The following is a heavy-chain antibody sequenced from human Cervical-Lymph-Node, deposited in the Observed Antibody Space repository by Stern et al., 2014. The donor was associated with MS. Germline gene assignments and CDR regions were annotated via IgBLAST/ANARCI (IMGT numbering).Heavy chain of an antibody. V-gene: IGHV3-30-3*01. CDR3: ARPSAARYFDY. CDR1: GFTFGRHS. J-gene: IGHJ4*02. D-gene: IGHD6-25*01. CDR2: ISYDGSSQ. Sequence: VHLVESGGGVVQPGRSLRLSCATSGFTFGRHSMQWVRQAPGKGLEWVAIISYDGSSQHYADSVKGRFTISRSNFNNTLYLQMNSLRVEDTAMYYCARPSAARYFDYWGQGSQVTVSS.